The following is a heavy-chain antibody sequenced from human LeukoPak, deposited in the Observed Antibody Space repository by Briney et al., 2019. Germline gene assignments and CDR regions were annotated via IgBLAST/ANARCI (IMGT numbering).Heavy chain of an antibody. D-gene: IGHD1-26*01. CDR1: GDSITSYY. J-gene: IGHJ4*02. CDR3: ARSFSASYLSEFGY. CDR2: IHSSGST. Sequence: WETLSLTCTVSGDSITSYYWSWIRQPPGKGLEWIGYIHSSGSTNYNPSLKSRVTMSIDTSKNQFSLKLTSVTAADTALYYCARSFSASYLSEFGYWGQGTLVTVSS. V-gene: IGHV4-4*08.